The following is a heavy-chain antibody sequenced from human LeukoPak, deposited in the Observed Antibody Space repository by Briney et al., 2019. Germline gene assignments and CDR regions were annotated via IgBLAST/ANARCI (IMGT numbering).Heavy chain of an antibody. Sequence: SETLSLTCTVPGDSISSSNYYWGWIRQPPGKGLEWIGSIYYSGNTYYNPSLKSRVTISADTSKNQFSLKLSSVTAADTAVYYCANSGYDYTDYWGQGTLVTVSS. CDR2: IYYSGNT. J-gene: IGHJ4*02. V-gene: IGHV4-39*07. D-gene: IGHD5-12*01. CDR1: GDSISSSNYY. CDR3: ANSGYDYTDY.